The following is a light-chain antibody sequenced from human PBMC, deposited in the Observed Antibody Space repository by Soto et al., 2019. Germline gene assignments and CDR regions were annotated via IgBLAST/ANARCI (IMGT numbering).Light chain of an antibody. Sequence: EIVMTQSPATLSVSTGERATLSCRASQSVSSNFAWYQQKPGQAPRRLIYGASTSATGIPARFSGSGSGTEFTLTISSLQSEDFAVYYCQQYNSWPAFTFGPGTKVDIK. CDR3: QQYNSWPAFT. CDR2: GAS. V-gene: IGKV3-15*01. CDR1: QSVSSN. J-gene: IGKJ3*01.